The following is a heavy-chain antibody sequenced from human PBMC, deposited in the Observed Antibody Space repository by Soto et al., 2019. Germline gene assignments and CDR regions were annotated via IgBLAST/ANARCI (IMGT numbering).Heavy chain of an antibody. J-gene: IGHJ4*02. CDR1: GFTFSSYS. Sequence: GGSLRLSCAASGFTFSSYSMNWVRQAPGKGLEWVSYISSSSSTIYYADSVKGRFTISRDNAKNSLYLQMNSLRDEDRAVYYCAREPPPSRYYDSSNTSTGDYWGQGTLVTVSS. D-gene: IGHD3-22*01. CDR3: AREPPPSRYYDSSNTSTGDY. V-gene: IGHV3-48*02. CDR2: ISSSSSTI.